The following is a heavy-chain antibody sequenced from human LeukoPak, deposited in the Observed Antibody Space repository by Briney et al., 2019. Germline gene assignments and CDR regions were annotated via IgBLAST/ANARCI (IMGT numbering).Heavy chain of an antibody. CDR1: GYSFTSYW. V-gene: IGHV5-51*01. D-gene: IGHD1-26*01. J-gene: IGHJ3*02. CDR2: IYPGDSDT. Sequence: GESLKISCKGSGYSFTSYWIGWVRQMPGKGLEWMGIIYPGDSDTRYSPSFQGQVTISADKSISTAYLQWSSLKASDTAMYYCARHQAPYSGSYDALDIWGQGTMVTVSS. CDR3: ARHQAPYSGSYDALDI.